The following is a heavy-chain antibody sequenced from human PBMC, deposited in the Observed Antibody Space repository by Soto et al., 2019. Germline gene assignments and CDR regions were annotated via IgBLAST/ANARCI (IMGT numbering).Heavy chain of an antibody. CDR2: ISGRGGRT. V-gene: IGHV3-23*01. Sequence: EVQLLESGGGLIQPGGSLRLSCEASGFTFSNYGMTWVRLAPGKGLEWVSTISGRGGRTFYADPVKGRCTISRDNSKNTLYLQMNSLRAEDTAVYYCAKEMIASTLADFFDYWGQGTLVTVSS. CDR1: GFTFSNYG. J-gene: IGHJ4*02. CDR3: AKEMIASTLADFFDY. D-gene: IGHD2-21*01.